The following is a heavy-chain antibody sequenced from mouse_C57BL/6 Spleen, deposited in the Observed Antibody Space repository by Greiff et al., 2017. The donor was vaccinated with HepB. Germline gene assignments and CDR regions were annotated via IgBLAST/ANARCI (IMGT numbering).Heavy chain of an antibody. Sequence: VQLQQPGAELVKPGASVKLSCKASGYTFTSYWMHWVKQRPGQGLEWIGMIHPNSGSTNYNEKFKSKATLTVDKSSSTAYMQLSSLTSEDSAVYYCARGVQLRPLYFDYWGQGTTLTVSS. CDR2: IHPNSGST. CDR1: GYTFTSYW. CDR3: ARGVQLRPLYFDY. D-gene: IGHD3-2*02. J-gene: IGHJ2*01. V-gene: IGHV1-64*01.